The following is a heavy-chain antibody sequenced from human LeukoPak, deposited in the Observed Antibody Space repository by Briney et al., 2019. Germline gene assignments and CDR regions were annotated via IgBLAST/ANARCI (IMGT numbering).Heavy chain of an antibody. CDR1: GFTFSSYA. J-gene: IGHJ6*02. CDR3: ARAGGYYYGMDV. D-gene: IGHD3-10*01. CDR2: ISGSGGST. V-gene: IGHV3-23*01. Sequence: GGSLRLSCAASGFTFSSYAMSWVRQAPGKGLEWVSAISGSGGSTYYADSVKGRFTISRDNSKNTLYLQMNSLRAEDTAVYYCARAGGYYYGMDVWGQGTTVTVSS.